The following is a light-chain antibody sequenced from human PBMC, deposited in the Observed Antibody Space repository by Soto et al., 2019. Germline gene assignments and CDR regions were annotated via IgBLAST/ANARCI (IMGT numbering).Light chain of an antibody. CDR1: QSVSSN. Sequence: EIVLTQSPATLSLSPGERATLSCRASQSVSSNLAWYQQKPGQAPRLLIYDASNRATGIPARFSGSGSGTDFTLAISSLESEDFAFYYCQHHTNWPLTFGGGTKVEIK. CDR3: QHHTNWPLT. V-gene: IGKV3-11*01. J-gene: IGKJ4*01. CDR2: DAS.